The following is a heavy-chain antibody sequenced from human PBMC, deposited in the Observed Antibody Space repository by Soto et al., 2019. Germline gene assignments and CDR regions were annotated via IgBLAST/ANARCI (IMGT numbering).Heavy chain of an antibody. Sequence: QITLKESGPTLVKPTQTLTLTCTVSGFSLMTNGVGVGWFRQPPGKAMEGLALIYRDDDKRYRPSLKSRVTNTKDSSTNQVVLTMTNVDPVDTATYYCAHTAPSGHDWETFNYWGQGTLVTVSS. CDR1: GFSLMTNGVG. V-gene: IGHV2-5*02. J-gene: IGHJ4*02. CDR2: IYRDDDK. CDR3: AHTAPSGHDWETFNY. D-gene: IGHD3-9*01.